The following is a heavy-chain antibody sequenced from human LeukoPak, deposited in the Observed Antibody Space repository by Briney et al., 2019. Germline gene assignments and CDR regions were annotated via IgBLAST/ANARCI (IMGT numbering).Heavy chain of an antibody. D-gene: IGHD4-17*01. CDR3: TTGTTVTTEYYMDV. Sequence: GGSLRLSCAASGFTFSNAWMSWVRQAPGKGLEWVGRIKSKTDGGTTDYAAPVKGRFTISRDDSKNTLYLQMNSLKTEDTAVYYCTTGTTVTTEYYMDVWGKGTTVTVSS. J-gene: IGHJ6*03. CDR2: IKSKTDGGTT. CDR1: GFTFSNAW. V-gene: IGHV3-15*01.